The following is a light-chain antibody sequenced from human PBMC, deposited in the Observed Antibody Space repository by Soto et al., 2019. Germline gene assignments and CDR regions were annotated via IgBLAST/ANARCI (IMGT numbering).Light chain of an antibody. Sequence: DIQMTQSPSSLSASAGDRVTITCRASQGVGNSLDWYQQKPGKAPKRLIYEISSLQTGVPSRFSGTGSGTEFTLKISGLQPEDFATYYCLQHTSYPFTFGPGTKVDIK. CDR1: QGVGNS. CDR2: EIS. V-gene: IGKV1-17*01. J-gene: IGKJ3*01. CDR3: LQHTSYPFT.